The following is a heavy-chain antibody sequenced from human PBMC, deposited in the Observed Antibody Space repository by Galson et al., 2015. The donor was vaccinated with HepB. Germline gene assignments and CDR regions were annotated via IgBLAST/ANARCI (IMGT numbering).Heavy chain of an antibody. J-gene: IGHJ4*02. D-gene: IGHD5-18*01. CDR1: RFTFSNAW. CDR3: TTVGYNYGFSLDY. V-gene: IGHV3-15*01. CDR2: IKSETDGGTT. Sequence: SLRLSCAASRFTFSNAWMSWVRQAPGKGLEWVGRIKSETDGGTTDYAAPVKGRFTISRDDSKNKLYLQMNSLKTEDTAVYYRTTVGYNYGFSLDYWGQGTLVTVSS.